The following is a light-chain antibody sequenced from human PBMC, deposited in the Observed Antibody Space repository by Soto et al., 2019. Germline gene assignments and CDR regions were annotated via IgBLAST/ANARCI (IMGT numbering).Light chain of an antibody. V-gene: IGKV3-11*01. CDR2: DAS. J-gene: IGKJ4*01. CDR3: QPYNNWPLT. CDR1: QSVSSY. Sequence: EILLTQSPAPLSLSPGERATLSCRASQSVSSYLAWYQQKPGQAPRLLIYDASNRATGIPARFSGSRSGAEFTLTINSLQSEDFAVYYCQPYNNWPLTFGGGTKVDI.